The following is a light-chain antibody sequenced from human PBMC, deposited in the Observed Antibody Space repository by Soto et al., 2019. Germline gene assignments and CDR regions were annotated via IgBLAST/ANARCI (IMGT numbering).Light chain of an antibody. V-gene: IGLV2-11*01. J-gene: IGLJ1*01. CDR3: CPYAGGHTWV. CDR1: SSDVGGYNY. Sequence: QSALTQPRSVSGSPGQSVTISCTGTSSDVGGYNYVSWYQQHPGKAPKLMIYDVSKRPSGVPDRFSGSKSGDTASLNISGLQAEGEADYYCCPYAGGHTWVFGTGTKVTVL. CDR2: DVS.